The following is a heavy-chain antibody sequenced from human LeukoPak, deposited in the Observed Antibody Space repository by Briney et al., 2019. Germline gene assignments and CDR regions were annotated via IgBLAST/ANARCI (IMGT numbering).Heavy chain of an antibody. Sequence: GESLKISCKGPGHSFINYWIAWVRQMPGKGLEWIGIIYPGDSHTRYSPSFQGQITISADMSIDTAYLQWSSLRASDTAMYYCARIAATWYGGSWGQGTLVFVSS. CDR1: GHSFINYW. CDR2: IYPGDSHT. CDR3: ARIAATWYGGS. J-gene: IGHJ4*02. D-gene: IGHD2-15*01. V-gene: IGHV5-51*01.